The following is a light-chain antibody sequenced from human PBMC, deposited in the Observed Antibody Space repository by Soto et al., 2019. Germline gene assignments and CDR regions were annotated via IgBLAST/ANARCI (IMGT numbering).Light chain of an antibody. Sequence: EIVLTQSPAILSMSPGERATLACMASQSVSSYFAWYQQKPGQAPRLLIYDASNRATGVPARFSGSGSGTHFTLTITSLEPDAFAVYYYQQRRYSALTFGQGTKVAIK. CDR2: DAS. V-gene: IGKV3-11*01. CDR3: QQRRYSALT. J-gene: IGKJ1*01. CDR1: QSVSSY.